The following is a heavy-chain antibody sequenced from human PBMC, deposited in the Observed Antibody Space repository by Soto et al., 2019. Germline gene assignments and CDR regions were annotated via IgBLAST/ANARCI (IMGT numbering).Heavy chain of an antibody. CDR1: EFTFSSYA. CDR2: ISGGGGST. V-gene: IGHV3-23*01. Sequence: EVQLLESGGGLVQPGGSLRLSCAASEFTFSSYAMNWVRRAPGKGLEWVSAISGGGGSTYYADSVKGRFTISRDNSKNTLYLQMNSLRAEDTAVYYCAKVSSGYSVITFGGVIAPFDYWGQGTLVTVSS. J-gene: IGHJ4*02. D-gene: IGHD3-16*02. CDR3: AKVSSGYSVITFGGVIAPFDY.